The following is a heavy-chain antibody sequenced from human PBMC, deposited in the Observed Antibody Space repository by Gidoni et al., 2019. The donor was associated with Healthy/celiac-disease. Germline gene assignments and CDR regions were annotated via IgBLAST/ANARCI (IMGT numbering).Heavy chain of an antibody. Sequence: EVQLVESGGGLVQPGGSLRLSCAASVFTFRHYSIHWVRQSPGKGLAYVAAISSNGGSKYYANSVKGRFTISRDNSKNTLYLQMGSLRAEDMAVYYCARDGGPHDSSGYYHYYFDYWGQGTLVTVSS. CDR1: VFTFRHYS. J-gene: IGHJ4*02. CDR3: ARDGGPHDSSGYYHYYFDY. CDR2: ISSNGGSK. D-gene: IGHD3-22*01. V-gene: IGHV3-64*01.